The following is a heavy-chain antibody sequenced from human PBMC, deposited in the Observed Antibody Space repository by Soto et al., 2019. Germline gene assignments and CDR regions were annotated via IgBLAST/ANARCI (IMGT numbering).Heavy chain of an antibody. CDR1: GFTFSDYA. V-gene: IGHV3-23*01. CDR3: VQGGGRIVPRHFDY. J-gene: IGHJ4*02. Sequence: EVQLLESGGGLVQPGGSLRLSCVASGFTFSDYAMSWVRQAPGKGLEWVSGISSGGGSPYNADSVKGRFTISRDNSKNTLYLKMNSLRVDDTAVYYCVQGGGRIVPRHFDYWGQGTLVTVSS. D-gene: IGHD6-6*01. CDR2: ISSGGGSP.